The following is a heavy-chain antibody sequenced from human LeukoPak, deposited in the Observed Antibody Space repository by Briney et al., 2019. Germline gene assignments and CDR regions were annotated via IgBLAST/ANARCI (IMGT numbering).Heavy chain of an antibody. V-gene: IGHV3-48*04. CDR1: GFNFSTYT. D-gene: IGHD2-21*02. Sequence: GGSLRLSCAASGFNFSTYTMNWVRQAPGKGLEWLSYITTSSDTIYYADSVKGRFTISRDNSKNSLYLQMNSLRAEDTALYYCARGGTATFDYWGQGTLVTVSS. CDR3: ARGGTATFDY. J-gene: IGHJ4*02. CDR2: ITTSSDTI.